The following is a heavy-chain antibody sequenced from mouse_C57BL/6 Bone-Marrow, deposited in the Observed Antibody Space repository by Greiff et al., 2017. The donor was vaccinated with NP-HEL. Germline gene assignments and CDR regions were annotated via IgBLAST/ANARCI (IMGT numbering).Heavy chain of an antibody. CDR3: ARGEGVMVTTLYYYAMDY. Sequence: VQLQQSGAELVRPGTSVKVSCKASGYAFTNYLIEWVKQRPGQGLEWIGVINPGSGGTNYNEKFKGKATLTADKSSSPAYVQLSSLTSEDSAVYFCARGEGVMVTTLYYYAMDYWGQGTSVTVSS. J-gene: IGHJ4*01. D-gene: IGHD2-1*01. CDR1: GYAFTNYL. CDR2: INPGSGGT. V-gene: IGHV1-54*01.